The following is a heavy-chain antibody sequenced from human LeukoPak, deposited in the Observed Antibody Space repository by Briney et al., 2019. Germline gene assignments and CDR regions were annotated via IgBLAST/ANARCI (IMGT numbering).Heavy chain of an antibody. Sequence: PSETLSLTCSVSGGSISSSTYYGGWIRQPPGKGLEWIGSIYYSGDTYYNPSLKSRVTISIDTSKNQFSLKVRSVTAADTAVYYCARGLGEEVPAAPVYYMDVWGKGTTVTVSS. D-gene: IGHD2-2*01. V-gene: IGHV4-39*01. J-gene: IGHJ6*03. CDR3: ARGLGEEVPAAPVYYMDV. CDR2: IYYSGDT. CDR1: GGSISSSTYY.